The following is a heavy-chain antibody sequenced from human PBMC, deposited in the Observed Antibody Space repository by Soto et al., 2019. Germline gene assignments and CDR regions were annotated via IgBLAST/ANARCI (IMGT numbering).Heavy chain of an antibody. Sequence: EVQLVESGGGLVQPGGSLRLSCAASGFTFSSYWMHWVRQAPGKGLVWVSRINSDGSSTTYADSVKGRFTISRDNAKNTLYLQMNSLRAEDTAVYYCARTAMVRVGAFDIWGQGTMVTVSS. CDR2: INSDGSST. CDR1: GFTFSSYW. V-gene: IGHV3-74*01. J-gene: IGHJ3*02. CDR3: ARTAMVRVGAFDI. D-gene: IGHD5-18*01.